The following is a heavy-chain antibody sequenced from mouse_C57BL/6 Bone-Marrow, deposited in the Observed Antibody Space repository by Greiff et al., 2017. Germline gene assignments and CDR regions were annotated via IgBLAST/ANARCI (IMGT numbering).Heavy chain of an antibody. CDR2: IYPGNSDT. J-gene: IGHJ4*01. V-gene: IGHV1-5*01. CDR1: GYTFTSYW. Sequence: VQLKESGTVLVRPGASVKMSCKTSGYTFTSYWMHWVKQRPGQGLEWIGAIYPGNSDTSYNQKFKGKAKLTAVTSYSTAYMELSSLTNEDSAVYDCTKGSYGYAMDYWGQGTSVTVSS. D-gene: IGHD1-1*02. CDR3: TKGSYGYAMDY.